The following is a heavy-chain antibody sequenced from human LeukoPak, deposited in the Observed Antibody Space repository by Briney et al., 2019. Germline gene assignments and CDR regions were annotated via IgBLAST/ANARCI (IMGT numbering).Heavy chain of an antibody. D-gene: IGHD6-13*01. V-gene: IGHV3-23*01. CDR1: GFTFSSYA. CDR3: AKDPASSVAAAGAFDP. J-gene: IGHJ5*02. CDR2: VSGSGGST. Sequence: GGSLRLSCAASGFTFSSYAMSWVRQAPGKGLEWVSAVSGSGGSTYYADSVKGRFTISRDNSKNTLYLQMNSLRAEDTAVYYCAKDPASSVAAAGAFDPWGQGTLVTVSS.